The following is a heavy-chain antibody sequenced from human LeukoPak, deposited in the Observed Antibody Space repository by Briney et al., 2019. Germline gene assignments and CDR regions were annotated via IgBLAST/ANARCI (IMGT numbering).Heavy chain of an antibody. V-gene: IGHV1-2*02. J-gene: IGHJ4*02. Sequence: ASVKVSCKASGYTLIGNSMHWVRQAPGQGLEWMGWINGESGDTKYVQKFQGRVTMTRDSSTSTVYMELSSLSSDDTAVYYCARGQVGAAYSFWGQGTLVTVSS. CDR1: GYTLIGNS. D-gene: IGHD1-26*01. CDR2: INGESGDT. CDR3: ARGQVGAAYSF.